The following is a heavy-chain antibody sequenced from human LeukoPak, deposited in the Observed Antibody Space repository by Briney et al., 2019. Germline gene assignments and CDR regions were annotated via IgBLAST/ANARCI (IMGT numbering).Heavy chain of an antibody. V-gene: IGHV4-59*01. J-gene: IGHJ4*02. CDR3: AKEYSSSWNYFDY. Sequence: SETLSLTCTVSGGSISNYWWSWIRQPPGKGLEWIGYVFDSGCTNYNPSLKSRVTISVATFKRQFSLKLSSVTAADTALYYCAKEYSSSWNYFDYWGQGTLVTVSS. D-gene: IGHD6-13*01. CDR2: VFDSGCT. CDR1: GGSISNYW.